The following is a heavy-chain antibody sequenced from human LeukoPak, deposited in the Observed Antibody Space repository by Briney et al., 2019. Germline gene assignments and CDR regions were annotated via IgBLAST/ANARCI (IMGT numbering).Heavy chain of an antibody. J-gene: IGHJ4*02. CDR2: INEDGREQ. CDR3: ARGSLTAPGLDS. CDR1: GFTFSSYW. Sequence: PGGSLRLSCSASGFTFSSYWMTWVRQAPGKGLQWVANINEDGREQYYMDPVKGRFTIYRDNAKNSLFPQMNILRADDTAVYYCARGSLTAPGLDSWGQGALVAVYS. V-gene: IGHV3-7*04. D-gene: IGHD2-8*02.